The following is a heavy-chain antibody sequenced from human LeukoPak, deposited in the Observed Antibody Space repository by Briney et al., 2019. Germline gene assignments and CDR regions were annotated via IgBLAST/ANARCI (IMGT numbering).Heavy chain of an antibody. D-gene: IGHD1-26*01. Sequence: GGSLRLSCAASGNYWMHWVRQAPGKGLVWVSHINSDGSWTSYADSVKGRFTISRDNAKNSLYLQVNSLRDEDTAVYYCASSGSYRFDYWGQGTLVTVSS. J-gene: IGHJ4*02. CDR3: ASSGSYRFDY. V-gene: IGHV3-74*01. CDR1: GNYW. CDR2: INSDGSWT.